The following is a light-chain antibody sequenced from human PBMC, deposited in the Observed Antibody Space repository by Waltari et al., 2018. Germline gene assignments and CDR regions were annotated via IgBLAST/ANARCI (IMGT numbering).Light chain of an antibody. J-gene: IGKJ2*01. CDR2: DAS. Sequence: EIVLTQSPATLSLSPGDTATLSCRASHSVCSYLAWYQQKPGQPPRLLIYDASNRATGVPARFRGSGSGTDFTLTISSLEAEDFAVYYCQQRSNWTPHTFGQGARLEIK. CDR1: HSVCSY. V-gene: IGKV3-11*01. CDR3: QQRSNWTPHT.